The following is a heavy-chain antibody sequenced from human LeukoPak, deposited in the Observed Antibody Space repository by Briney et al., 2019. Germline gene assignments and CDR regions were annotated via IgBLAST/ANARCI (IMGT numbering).Heavy chain of an antibody. Sequence: PGGSLRLSCAASGFTVSSNYMSWVRQAPGKGLEWVSVIYSGGSTYYADSVKGRFTISRDNSKNTLYLQMNSLRAEDTAVYYCARDHSSSSGSYYYYGMDVWGQGTTVTVSS. D-gene: IGHD6-6*01. V-gene: IGHV3-66*01. CDR3: ARDHSSSSGSYYYYGMDV. CDR2: IYSGGST. J-gene: IGHJ6*02. CDR1: GFTVSSNY.